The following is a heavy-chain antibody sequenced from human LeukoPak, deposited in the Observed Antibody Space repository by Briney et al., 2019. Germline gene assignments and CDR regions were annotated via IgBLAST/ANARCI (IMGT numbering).Heavy chain of an antibody. CDR2: ISGNTGST. J-gene: IGHJ3*02. CDR1: GFTLSSYA. D-gene: IGHD6-6*01. V-gene: IGHV3-23*01. CDR3: AKDLDSSSLNAFDI. Sequence: GGSLRLSCAASGFTLSSYAMSWVRQAPGKGLEWVSLISGNTGSTYYADSVKGRFTISRDITKNTLYLQMNSLRAEDTAVYYCAKDLDSSSLNAFDIWGQGTMVTVSS.